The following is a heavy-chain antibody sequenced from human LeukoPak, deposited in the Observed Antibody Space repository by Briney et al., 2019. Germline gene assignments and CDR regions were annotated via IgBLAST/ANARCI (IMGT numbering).Heavy chain of an antibody. CDR1: GFTFSSYW. V-gene: IGHV3-7*03. Sequence: QSGGPLRLSCAASGFTFSSYWMTWVRQAPGKGLEWVANIKQDGSERNYVDSVKGRFTISRDNAKNSLYLQMNTLRDEDTAVYYCATGAGCGYWGQGTLVTVSS. CDR2: IKQDGSER. D-gene: IGHD6-19*01. J-gene: IGHJ4*02. CDR3: ATGAGCGY.